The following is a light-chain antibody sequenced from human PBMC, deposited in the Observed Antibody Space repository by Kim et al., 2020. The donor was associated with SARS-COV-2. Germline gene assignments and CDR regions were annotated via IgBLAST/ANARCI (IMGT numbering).Light chain of an antibody. J-gene: IGLJ1*01. CDR2: AGT. CDR1: SSDIGSYNL. V-gene: IGLV2-23*01. Sequence: SFAISCTGTSSDIGSYNLVSWYQQHPGRAPKLMIYAGTERPSGVSDRFSGSKSGYTASLTISGLQAEDEANYFCSSYAGSHTYVFGPGTKVTVL. CDR3: SSYAGSHTYV.